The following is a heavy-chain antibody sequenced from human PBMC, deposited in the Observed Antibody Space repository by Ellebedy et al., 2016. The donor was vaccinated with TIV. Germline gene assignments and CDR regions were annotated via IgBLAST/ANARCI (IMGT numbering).Heavy chain of an antibody. J-gene: IGHJ4*02. CDR2: ISSRSSYS. CDR3: ARNGYEEVWGSYPHDY. Sequence: GGSLRLSCAASGFTFSDYYMSWIRQAPGKGLEWVSYISSRSSYSNYTDSVKGRFTISRDNAKNSLYLQMNSLRAEDTAVYYCARNGYEEVWGSYPHDYWGQGALVTVSS. CDR1: GFTFSDYY. V-gene: IGHV3-11*06. D-gene: IGHD3-16*02.